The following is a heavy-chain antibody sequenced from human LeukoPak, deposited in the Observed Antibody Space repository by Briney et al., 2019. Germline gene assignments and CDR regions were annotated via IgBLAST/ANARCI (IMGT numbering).Heavy chain of an antibody. D-gene: IGHD2-2*01. V-gene: IGHV4-38-2*02. J-gene: IGHJ6*03. CDR3: ASVVVVPAANRVWLRHYYYYMDV. CDR1: GYSISSGYY. Sequence: PSETLSLTCTVSGYSISSGYYWDWIRPPPGKGLEWIGTLSHSGSSYYNPSLKSRVTISVDTSKNQFSLKLSSVTAADTAVYYCASVVVVPAANRVWLRHYYYYMDVWGKGTTVTVSS. CDR2: LSHSGSS.